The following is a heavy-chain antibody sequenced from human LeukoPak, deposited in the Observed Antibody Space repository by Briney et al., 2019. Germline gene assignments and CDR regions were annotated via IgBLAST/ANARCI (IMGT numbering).Heavy chain of an antibody. J-gene: IGHJ4*02. V-gene: IGHV3-7*01. CDR1: GFTFSSYA. CDR2: IKQDGSEK. Sequence: AGGSLRLSCAASGFTFSSYAMHWVRQAPGKGLEWVANIKQDGSEKYCVDSVKGRFTISRDNAKNSLYLQMNSLRVEDTAIYYCARDLGGSQTSWGQGTLLTVSS. CDR3: ARDLGGSQTS. D-gene: IGHD1-26*01.